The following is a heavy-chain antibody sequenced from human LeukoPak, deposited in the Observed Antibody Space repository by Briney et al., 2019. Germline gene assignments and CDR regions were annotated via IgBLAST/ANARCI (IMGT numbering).Heavy chain of an antibody. CDR3: AKDFSSASYTYYYYYMDV. D-gene: IGHD6-25*01. CDR1: GGSFSGYY. J-gene: IGHJ6*03. V-gene: IGHV4-34*01. Sequence: PSETLSLTCAVYGGSFSGYYWSWIRQPPGKGLEWIGSIYYTGSTYYNPSLKSRVTISVDTSKNQFSLKLSSVTAADTAIYYCAKDFSSASYTYYYYYMDVWGKGTTVTVSS. CDR2: IYYTGST.